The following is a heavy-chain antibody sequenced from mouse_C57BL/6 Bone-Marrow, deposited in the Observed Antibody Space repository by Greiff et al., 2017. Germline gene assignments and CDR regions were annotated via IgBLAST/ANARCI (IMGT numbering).Heavy chain of an antibody. J-gene: IGHJ1*03. CDR3: THYYGSSYGYWYFDV. V-gene: IGHV14-1*01. CDR2: IDPEGGDT. CDR1: GFNIKDYY. D-gene: IGHD1-1*01. Sequence: EVQLQQSGAELVRPGASVKLSCTASGFNIKDYYMHWVKQRPEQGLEWIGRIDPEGGDTEYAPKFQGKATMTADTSSNTAYLQLSSLTSEDTAVYYCTHYYGSSYGYWYFDVWGTGTTVTVSS.